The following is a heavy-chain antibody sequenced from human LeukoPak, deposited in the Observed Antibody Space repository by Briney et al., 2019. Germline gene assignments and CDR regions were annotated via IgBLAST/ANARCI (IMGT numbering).Heavy chain of an antibody. CDR1: GFTFSGYG. J-gene: IGHJ4*02. V-gene: IGHV3-30*02. CDR2: IQYDGSNK. Sequence: PGGSLRLSCAASGFTFSGYGMHWVRQAPGKGLEWVAFIQYDGSNKYYADSVKGRFTISRDNSKNTLYLQMNSLRAEDTAVYYCAKGAAYYYDSSGPMPFDWGQGTLVTVSS. CDR3: AKGAAYYYDSSGPMPFD. D-gene: IGHD3-22*01.